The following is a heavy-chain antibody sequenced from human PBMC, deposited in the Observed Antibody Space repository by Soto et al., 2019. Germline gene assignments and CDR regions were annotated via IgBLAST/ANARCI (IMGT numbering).Heavy chain of an antibody. V-gene: IGHV3-66*01. Sequence: GGSLRLSCAASGFSVSNSYMVWVRQAPGRGLEWVSVIYSGGTNYADSVNGRSTISRDHSKNTVYFQMSSLRAEDTAVYYCARDLINKAFDIWGQGTMVTVSS. D-gene: IGHD3-16*01. CDR3: ARDLINKAFDI. CDR1: GFSVSNSY. CDR2: IYSGGT. J-gene: IGHJ3*02.